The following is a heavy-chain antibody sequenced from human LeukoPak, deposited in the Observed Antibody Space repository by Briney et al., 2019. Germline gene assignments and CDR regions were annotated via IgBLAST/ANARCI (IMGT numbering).Heavy chain of an antibody. CDR1: GDSISSFY. CDR2: ISYSGST. D-gene: IGHD4/OR15-4a*01. CDR3: ARGGAGSNWFDP. V-gene: IGHV4-59*01. J-gene: IGHJ5*02. Sequence: SETLSLTCTVSGDSISSFYWSWIRQPPGKRPEGIGYISYSGSTEYNPSLRSRVTISVDTSKNQLSLKLSSVTAADTAVYYCARGGAGSNWFDPWGQGTLVTVSS.